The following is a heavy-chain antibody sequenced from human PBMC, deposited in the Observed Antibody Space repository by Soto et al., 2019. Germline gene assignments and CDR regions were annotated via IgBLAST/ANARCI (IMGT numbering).Heavy chain of an antibody. D-gene: IGHD1-26*01. CDR1: GGTFSSYA. J-gene: IGHJ4*02. CDR2: IIPIFGIA. CDR3: ATTPVGATPPDY. Sequence: QVQLVQSGAEVKKPGSSVKVSCKASGGTFSSYAISWVRQAPGQGLEWMGGIIPIFGIANYAQKFQGRVTITADESTSTAYMELSSLRSEDTAVYYWATTPVGATPPDYGGQGTLVTVSS. V-gene: IGHV1-69*01.